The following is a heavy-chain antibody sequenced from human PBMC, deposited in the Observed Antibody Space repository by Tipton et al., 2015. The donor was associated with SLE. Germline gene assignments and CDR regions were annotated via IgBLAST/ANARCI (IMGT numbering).Heavy chain of an antibody. Sequence: QSGAEVKKPGASVKVSCKASGYTFTSYGISWVRQAPGQGLEWMGWISAYNGNTNYAQKLQGRVTMTTDTSTSTAHMELRSLRSDDTAVYYCASTRGGEAAAAFDYWGQGTLVTVSS. CDR3: ASTRGGEAAAAFDY. D-gene: IGHD6-13*01. J-gene: IGHJ4*02. CDR1: GYTFTSYG. V-gene: IGHV1-18*01. CDR2: ISAYNGNT.